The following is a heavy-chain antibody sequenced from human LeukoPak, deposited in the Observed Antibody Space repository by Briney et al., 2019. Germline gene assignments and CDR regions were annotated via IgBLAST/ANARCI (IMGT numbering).Heavy chain of an antibody. V-gene: IGHV3-30*02. CDR2: IRNDGSDK. CDR3: AKVATETAMVTGGFDY. Sequence: GGSLRLSCAASGFTFSSYGIHWVRQAPGKGLDWVAFIRNDGSDKYCGDSVKGRFTISRDNSKNTVYLQMNSLRSEDTSVYFCAKVATETAMVTGGFDYWGQGTLVTVSS. J-gene: IGHJ4*02. D-gene: IGHD5-18*01. CDR1: GFTFSSYG.